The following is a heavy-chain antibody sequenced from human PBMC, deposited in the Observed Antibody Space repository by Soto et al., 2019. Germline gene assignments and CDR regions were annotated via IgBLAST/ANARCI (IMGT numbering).Heavy chain of an antibody. V-gene: IGHV3-23*01. Sequence: KGLEWVSAISGSGGSTYYADSVKGRFTISRDNSKNTLYLQMNSLRAEDTAVYYCAKEPHDSSGLLGAFDIWGQGTMVTVSS. CDR2: ISGSGGST. J-gene: IGHJ3*02. CDR3: AKEPHDSSGLLGAFDI. D-gene: IGHD3-22*01.